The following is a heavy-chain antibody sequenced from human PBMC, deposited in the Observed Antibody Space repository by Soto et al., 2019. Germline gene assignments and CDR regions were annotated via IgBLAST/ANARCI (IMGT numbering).Heavy chain of an antibody. CDR2: ISAYNGNT. J-gene: IGHJ4*02. V-gene: IGHV1-18*01. CDR3: ARSIVVVTALDY. Sequence: ASVKVSCKASGYTFTNYGLSWVRQAPGQGLEWMAWISAYNGNTNYAQNLQGRVTITRDTSASTAYMELSSLRSEDTAVYYCARSIVVVTALDYWGQGTLVTVSS. D-gene: IGHD2-21*02. CDR1: GYTFTNYG.